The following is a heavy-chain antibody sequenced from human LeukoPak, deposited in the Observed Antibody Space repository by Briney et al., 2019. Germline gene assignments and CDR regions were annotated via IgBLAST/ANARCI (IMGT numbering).Heavy chain of an antibody. J-gene: IGHJ4*02. Sequence: ASVKVSCKTSEYTFTSYDINWVRQATGQGLEWMGWMNPKSGNTGYAQKFQGRITVTSDTSISTAYMELSSLRSEDTAVYYCARRNYGSESYSRLDYWGQGSLVTVSS. CDR2: MNPKSGNT. CDR1: EYTFTSYD. V-gene: IGHV1-8*01. CDR3: ARRNYGSESYSRLDY. D-gene: IGHD3-10*01.